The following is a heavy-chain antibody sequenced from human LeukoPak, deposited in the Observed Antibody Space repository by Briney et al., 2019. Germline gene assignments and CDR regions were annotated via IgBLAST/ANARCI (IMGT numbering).Heavy chain of an antibody. D-gene: IGHD5-24*01. CDR3: ARDPKKAKGGAFDI. CDR2: IYTSGST. V-gene: IGHV4-4*07. Sequence: SETLSLTCTVSGGSISSYYWSWIRQPPGKGLEWIGRIYTSGSTNYNPSLKSRVTMSVDTSKNQFSLKLSSVTAADTAVYYCARDPKKAKGGAFDIWGQGTMVTVSS. CDR1: GGSISSYY. J-gene: IGHJ3*02.